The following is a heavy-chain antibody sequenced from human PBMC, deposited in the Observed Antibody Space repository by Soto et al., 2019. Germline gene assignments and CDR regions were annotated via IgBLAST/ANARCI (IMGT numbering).Heavy chain of an antibody. CDR2: IYYSGST. V-gene: IGHV4-59*01. D-gene: IGHD3-10*01. J-gene: IGHJ6*02. CDR1: GGSISSYY. Sequence: SETLSLTCTVSGGSISSYYWSWIRQPPGKGLEWIGYIYYSGSTNYNPSLKSRVTISVDTSKNQFSLKLSSVTAADTAVYYCARGDYYGSGSYYSPYYYYYGMDVWGQGTTVTVSS. CDR3: ARGDYYGSGSYYSPYYYYYGMDV.